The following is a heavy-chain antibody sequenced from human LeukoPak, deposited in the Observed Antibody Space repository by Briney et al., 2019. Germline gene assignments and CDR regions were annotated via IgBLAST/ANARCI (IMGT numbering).Heavy chain of an antibody. CDR3: ANRAIVGATRGYYFDY. V-gene: IGHV3-23*01. CDR1: GFTFSSYA. CDR2: ISGSGGST. Sequence: PGGSLRLSCAASGFTFSSYAMSWVRQAPGKGLEWVSAISGSGGSTHYADSVKGRFTISRDNSKNTLYLQMNSLRAEDTAVYYCANRAIVGATRGYYFDYWGQGTLVTVSS. J-gene: IGHJ4*02. D-gene: IGHD1-26*01.